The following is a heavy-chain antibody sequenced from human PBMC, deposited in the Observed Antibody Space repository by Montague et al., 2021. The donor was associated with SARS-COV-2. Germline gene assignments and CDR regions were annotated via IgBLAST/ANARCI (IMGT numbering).Heavy chain of an antibody. Sequence: SETLSLTCDFAGGSFRDYAWSWIRQPPGKRLEWIGYLSYSGRPIYNPSLESRVSISVDTSKKQFSLRLRSVIAADTAVYYCEGRLPQYTSGWYFDQGGQGTLVTVSS. D-gene: IGHD6-19*01. V-gene: IGHV4-59*08. J-gene: IGHJ4*02. CDR3: EGRLPQYTSGWYFDQ. CDR2: LSYSGRP. CDR1: GGSFRDYA.